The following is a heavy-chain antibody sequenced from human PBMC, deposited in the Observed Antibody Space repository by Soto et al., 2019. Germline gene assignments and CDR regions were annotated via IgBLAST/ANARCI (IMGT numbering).Heavy chain of an antibody. Sequence: QIQMVQSGAEVKQPGASVKISCKTSGYTFSSYSINWVRQAPGQGLEWMAWISTTSGNTHYAERVQGRVTVTLDKSARTAFMEMWGLTSDDTAVYFCARDNGYDDFWGQGTLVTVSS. V-gene: IGHV1-18*01. D-gene: IGHD5-18*01. J-gene: IGHJ4*02. CDR1: GYTFSSYS. CDR2: ISTTSGNT. CDR3: ARDNGYDDF.